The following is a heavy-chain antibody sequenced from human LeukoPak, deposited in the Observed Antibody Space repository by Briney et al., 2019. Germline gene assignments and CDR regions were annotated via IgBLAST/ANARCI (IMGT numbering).Heavy chain of an antibody. V-gene: IGHV4-31*03. CDR3: ARVGGIAARSIDY. CDR1: GGSISSGGYY. CDR2: IYYSGST. Sequence: SETLSLTCTVSGGSISSGGYYWSWIRQRPGKGLEWIGYIYYSGSTYYNPSLKSRVTISVDTSKNQFSLKLSTVTAADTAVYYCARVGGIAARSIDYWGQGTLVTVSS. J-gene: IGHJ4*02. D-gene: IGHD6-6*01.